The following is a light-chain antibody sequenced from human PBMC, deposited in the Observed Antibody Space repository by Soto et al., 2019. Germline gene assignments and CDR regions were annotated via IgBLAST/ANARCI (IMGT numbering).Light chain of an antibody. CDR2: GAS. Sequence: EIVMTQSPATLSVSPGEGATLSCRASQSISSNLAWYQQKPGQAPRLLITGASTRATGIAARISGSGSGTECTLTISSLQSEDFAVYYCQQYNNWPWTFGQGTKVEIK. CDR3: QQYNNWPWT. V-gene: IGKV3-15*01. J-gene: IGKJ1*01. CDR1: QSISSN.